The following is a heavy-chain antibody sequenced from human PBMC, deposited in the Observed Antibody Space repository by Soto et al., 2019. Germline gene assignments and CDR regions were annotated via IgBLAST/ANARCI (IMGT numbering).Heavy chain of an antibody. CDR1: GYTFTGYY. V-gene: IGHV1-2*04. J-gene: IGHJ4*02. Sequence: QVQLVQSGAEVKKPGASVKVSCKASGYTFTGYYMHWVRQAPGQGLEWMGWINPNSGGTNYAQKVQGWVTMTRDTSISTAYMELSRLRSDDTAVYYCARLHGYPRWGLDYWGQGTLVTVSS. D-gene: IGHD5-12*01. CDR2: INPNSGGT. CDR3: ARLHGYPRWGLDY.